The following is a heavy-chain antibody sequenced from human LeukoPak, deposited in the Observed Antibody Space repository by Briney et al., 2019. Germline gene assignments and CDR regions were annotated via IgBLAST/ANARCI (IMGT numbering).Heavy chain of an antibody. CDR1: VFTFNRFA. V-gene: IGHV3-23*01. CDR3: ARDRRYPDDIFDI. Sequence: GVSLKLSCTASVFTFNRFAMSWLRQAPGKGLEGVSALSACGGSPWYADSVKGRFTISRDDSKNTLYVQMNSLRAEDTAIYYCARDRRYPDDIFDIWGRGTLVTVSS. CDR2: LSACGGSP. D-gene: IGHD3-22*01. J-gene: IGHJ3*02.